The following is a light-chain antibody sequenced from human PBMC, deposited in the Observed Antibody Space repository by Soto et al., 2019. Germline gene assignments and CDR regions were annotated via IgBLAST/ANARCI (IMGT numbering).Light chain of an antibody. V-gene: IGKV3-15*01. CDR3: QQYNNWPPLT. CDR2: GAS. Sequence: EIVMTQSPTTVSVSPGERATLSCRASQSVSSNLAWYQRKPGQAPRLLIYGASTRATGIPARFSGSGSGTEFTLTISSLQSEDFAVYYCQQYNNWPPLTFGGGTKVEIK. CDR1: QSVSSN. J-gene: IGKJ4*01.